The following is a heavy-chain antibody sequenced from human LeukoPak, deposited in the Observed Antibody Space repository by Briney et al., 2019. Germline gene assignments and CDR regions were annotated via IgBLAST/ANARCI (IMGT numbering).Heavy chain of an antibody. Sequence: GRSLRLSCAASGFTFDDYAMHWVRQAPGKGLAWGSGISWNSGSIGYADSMKGRFTISRDNAKNSLYLQMNSLRAEDTALYYCAKDSGYLGELNWFDPWGQGTLVTVSS. CDR1: GFTFDDYA. D-gene: IGHD3-10*01. V-gene: IGHV3-9*01. CDR2: ISWNSGSI. CDR3: AKDSGYLGELNWFDP. J-gene: IGHJ5*02.